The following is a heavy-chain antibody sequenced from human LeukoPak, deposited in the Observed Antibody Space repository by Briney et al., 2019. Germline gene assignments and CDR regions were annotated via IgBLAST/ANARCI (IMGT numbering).Heavy chain of an antibody. J-gene: IGHJ3*02. CDR1: GYTFTSYA. V-gene: IGHV7-4-1*02. D-gene: IGHD3-22*01. Sequence: GASVKVSCKASGYTFTSYAMNWVRQAPGQGLEWMGWINTNTGNPTYAQGFTGRFVFSLDTSVSTAYLQISSLKTEDTAVYYCARTHTPDYYDSSGYSAFDIWGQGTMVTVSS. CDR3: ARTHTPDYYDSSGYSAFDI. CDR2: INTNTGNP.